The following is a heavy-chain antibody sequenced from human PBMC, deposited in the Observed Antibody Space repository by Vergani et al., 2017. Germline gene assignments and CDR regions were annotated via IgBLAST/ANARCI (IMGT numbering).Heavy chain of an antibody. CDR3: ARTGGGPDYRSGLYYFDF. D-gene: IGHD6-19*01. V-gene: IGHV2-70*04. Sequence: QVTFKESGPALVNPRQALTLTCTFSGFSLTSSGMRVSWFRQSPGKALERLALIDWDDDKFYRASLKTRLAIVKDLSNDLVVLTKSNMGPADTGTYYCARTGGGPDYRSGLYYFDFWGQGTLVTVSS. CDR1: GFSLTSSGMR. CDR2: IDWDDDK. J-gene: IGHJ4*02.